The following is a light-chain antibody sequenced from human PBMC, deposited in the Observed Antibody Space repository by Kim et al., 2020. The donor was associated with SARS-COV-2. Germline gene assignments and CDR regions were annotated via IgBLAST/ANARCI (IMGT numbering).Light chain of an antibody. Sequence: SPGERATLSCRASQSVSSSYLAWYQQKPGQAPSLVIYGASSRATGIPDRFSGSGSGTDFTLTISRLEPEDFAVYYCQQYGSSPPAFGQGTKVDIK. CDR1: QSVSSSY. J-gene: IGKJ1*01. V-gene: IGKV3-20*01. CDR2: GAS. CDR3: QQYGSSPPA.